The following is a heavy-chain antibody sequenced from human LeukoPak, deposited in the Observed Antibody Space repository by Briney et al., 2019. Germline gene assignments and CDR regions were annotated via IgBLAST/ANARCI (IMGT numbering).Heavy chain of an antibody. J-gene: IGHJ5*02. V-gene: IGHV1-2*02. CDR1: GYTFTAFY. CDR3: ARAHLIAAAGYNWFDP. Sequence: ASVKVSCKASGYTFTAFYMHWVRQAPGQGLEWMGWINPNSGATNYAQKFQGRVTMTRDTSISAAYMELSRLRSDDTAVYYCARAHLIAAAGYNWFDPWGQGTLVTVSS. D-gene: IGHD6-13*01. CDR2: INPNSGAT.